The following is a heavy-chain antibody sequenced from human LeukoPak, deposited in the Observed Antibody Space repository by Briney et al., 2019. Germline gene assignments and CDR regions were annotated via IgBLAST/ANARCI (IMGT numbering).Heavy chain of an antibody. CDR2: LASTGSDT. CDR3: AKDRGRSVSGTEFDY. J-gene: IGHJ4*02. V-gene: IGHV3-23*01. D-gene: IGHD6-19*01. Sequence: GSLRLSCAASGFTFSSYAMTWVRQAPGKGLEWVSTLASTGSDTYYADSVKGRFTISRDTSKNTLYLQMDSLRAEDTAIYYCAKDRGRSVSGTEFDYGGQGTLLTVS. CDR1: GFTFSSYA.